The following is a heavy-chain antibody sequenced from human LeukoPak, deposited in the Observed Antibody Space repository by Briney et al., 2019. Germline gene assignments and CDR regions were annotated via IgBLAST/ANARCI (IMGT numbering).Heavy chain of an antibody. CDR1: GGSISSGGYF. CDR2: IYYTGST. V-gene: IGHV4-31*03. Sequence: SETLSFTCTVSGGSISSGGYFWTWIRQRPGKGLEWIVHIYYTGSTYYNPSLKSRVTISVDTSKNQFSLKLNSVTAADTAVYYCARGPPNTDTYCDTTSCQNWVDPWGQGTLVTVSS. CDR3: ARGPPNTDTYCDTTSCQNWVDP. D-gene: IGHD2-2*01. J-gene: IGHJ5*02.